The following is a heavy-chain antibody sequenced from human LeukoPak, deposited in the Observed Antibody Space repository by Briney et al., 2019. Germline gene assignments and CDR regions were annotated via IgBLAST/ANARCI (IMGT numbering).Heavy chain of an antibody. D-gene: IGHD3-22*01. J-gene: IGHJ5*02. CDR3: ASQGYYYDSSGYQNWFDP. CDR1: GYTFTSYY. V-gene: IGHV1-46*03. Sequence: SVKVSSKASGYTFTSYYMHWVRQAPGQGLEWMAIIKPRGGSTSYAQKFQGRVTMTRDTSTSTVYMELSSLRSEDTAVYYCASQGYYYDSSGYQNWFDPWGQGTLVTVSS. CDR2: IKPRGGST.